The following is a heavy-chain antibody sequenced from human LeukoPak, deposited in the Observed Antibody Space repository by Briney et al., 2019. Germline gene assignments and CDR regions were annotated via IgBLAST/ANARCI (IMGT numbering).Heavy chain of an antibody. V-gene: IGHV3-23*01. J-gene: IGHJ4*02. Sequence: GALRLSCAASGFTFRSYGMSWVRQAPGKGLEWVSAISGSGGSTYYADSVKGRFTISRDNSKNTLDLQMNSLRAEDTAVYYCAKSSPDKTFDFWGQGTLVTVSS. D-gene: IGHD6-19*01. CDR1: GFTFRSYG. CDR3: AKSSPDKTFDF. CDR2: ISGSGGST.